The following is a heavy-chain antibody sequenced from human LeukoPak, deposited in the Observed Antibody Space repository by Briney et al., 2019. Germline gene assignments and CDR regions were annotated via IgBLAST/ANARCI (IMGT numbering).Heavy chain of an antibody. D-gene: IGHD3-22*01. CDR3: ARDAHKYYYDSSGYSPYLDY. CDR2: ISSSSSTI. J-gene: IGHJ4*02. V-gene: IGHV3-48*02. Sequence: QSGGSLRLSCAASGFTFSSYSMNWVRQAPGKGLEWVSYISSSSSTIYYADPVKGRFTISRDNAKNSLYLQMNSLRDEDTAVYYCARDAHKYYYDSSGYSPYLDYWGQGTLVTVSS. CDR1: GFTFSSYS.